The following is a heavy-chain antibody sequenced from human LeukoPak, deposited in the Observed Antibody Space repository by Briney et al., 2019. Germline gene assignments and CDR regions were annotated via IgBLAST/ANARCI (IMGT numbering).Heavy chain of an antibody. CDR3: ARGKRAQPGVWFGTFGAFDI. CDR2: INPNSGGT. J-gene: IGHJ3*02. Sequence: AASVKVSCKASGYTFTGYYMHWVRQAPGQGLEWMGWINPNSGGTNYAQKFQGRVTMTRDTSISTAYMELSRLRSDDTAVYYCARGKRAQPGVWFGTFGAFDIWGQGTMVTVSS. V-gene: IGHV1-2*02. D-gene: IGHD3-10*01. CDR1: GYTFTGYY.